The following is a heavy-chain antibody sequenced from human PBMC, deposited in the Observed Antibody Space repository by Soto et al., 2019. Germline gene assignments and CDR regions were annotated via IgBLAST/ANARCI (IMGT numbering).Heavy chain of an antibody. V-gene: IGHV1-46*01. CDR3: ARGSTLERITMVF. J-gene: IGHJ4*02. CDR1: GYTFTSYY. CDR2: INPSGGGT. D-gene: IGHD3-10*01. Sequence: GASVKVSCKASGYTFTSYYMHWVRQAPGQGLEWMGIINPSGGGTSYAQKFQDRVTMTRDTSTSTVYMELSSLRSEDTAVYYCARGSTLERITMVFWGQGTLVTVSS.